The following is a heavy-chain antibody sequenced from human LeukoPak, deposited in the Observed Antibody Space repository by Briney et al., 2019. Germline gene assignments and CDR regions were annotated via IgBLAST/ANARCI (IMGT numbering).Heavy chain of an antibody. D-gene: IGHD2-15*01. V-gene: IGHV1-8*01. CDR3: ARARATDNWFDP. J-gene: IGHJ5*02. CDR1: GYTFTSYD. CDR2: MNPNSGNT. Sequence: ASVKVSCKASGYTFTSYDINWVRQATGQGLEWMGWMNPNSGNTGYAQKFQGRVTMTRNTSISTAYMELSSLRSEDTAVYYCARARATDNWFDPWGQGTLVTVSS.